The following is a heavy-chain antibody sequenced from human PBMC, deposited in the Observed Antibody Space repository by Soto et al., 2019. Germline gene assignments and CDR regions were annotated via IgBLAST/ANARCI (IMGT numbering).Heavy chain of an antibody. V-gene: IGHV6-1*01. CDR3: ARDGLTATTWQVNWFDP. Sequence: SQTLSLTCAISGDSVSSNSAAWNWIRQSPSRGLEWLGRTYYRSKWYNDYAVSVKSRITNNPDTSKNQFSLQLNSVTPEDTAVYYCARDGLTATTWQVNWFDPWGPGTLVTVSS. CDR1: GDSVSSNSAA. CDR2: TYYRSKWYN. J-gene: IGHJ5*02. D-gene: IGHD1-7*01.